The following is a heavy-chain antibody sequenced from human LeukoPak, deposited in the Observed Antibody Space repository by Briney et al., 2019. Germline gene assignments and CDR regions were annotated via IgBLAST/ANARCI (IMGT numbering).Heavy chain of an antibody. CDR2: ISYDGSNK. D-gene: IGHD3-3*01. CDR1: GFTFSSYA. J-gene: IGHJ6*03. V-gene: IGHV3-30-3*01. Sequence: PGGSLRLSCAASGFTFSSYAMHWVRQAPGKGLEWVAVISYDGSNKYYADSVKGRFTISRDNSKNTLYLQMNSLRAEDTAVYYCARDRMSPAGITIFAMDVWGKGTTVTVSS. CDR3: ARDRMSPAGITIFAMDV.